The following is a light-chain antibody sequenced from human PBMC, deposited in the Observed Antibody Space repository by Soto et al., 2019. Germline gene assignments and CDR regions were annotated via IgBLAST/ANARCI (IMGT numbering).Light chain of an antibody. CDR2: DDS. CDR3: QVWDYSSDHPGL. J-gene: IGLJ2*01. CDR1: NIGSKS. Sequence: SYVLTQSPSVSVAPGQTARITCEGNNIGSKSVHWYQQKPGQAPVLVVSDDSDRPSGIPERFSGSNSGHTATLIISRVEAGDEADYFCQVWDYSSDHPGLFGGGTKLTVL. V-gene: IGLV3-21*02.